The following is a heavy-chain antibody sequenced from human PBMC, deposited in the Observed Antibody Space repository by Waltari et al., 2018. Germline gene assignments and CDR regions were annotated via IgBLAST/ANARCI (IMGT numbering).Heavy chain of an antibody. D-gene: IGHD2-2*01. CDR2: IIPILGIA. CDR3: ARDGASNWYFDL. V-gene: IGHV1-69*04. Sequence: QVQLVQSGAEVKKPGSSVKVSCKASGDTFSSYAISWVRQAPGQGLEWMGGIIPILGIANYAQNFQGGVTITADDFTSTAYMELSSLRSEDTAVYYCARDGASNWYFDLWGRGTLVTVSS. J-gene: IGHJ2*01. CDR1: GDTFSSYA.